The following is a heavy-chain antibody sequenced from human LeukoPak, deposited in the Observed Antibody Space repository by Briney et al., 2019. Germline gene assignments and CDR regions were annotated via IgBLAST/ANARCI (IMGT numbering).Heavy chain of an antibody. Sequence: PGRSLRLSCAASGFTFSSYGMHWVRQAPGKGLEWVAVISYDGSNKYYADSVKGRFTISRDNSKNTLYLQMNSLRAEDTAVYYCARDGASIDDQYYGLDVWGQGTTVTVSS. CDR1: GFTFSSYG. CDR2: ISYDGSNK. D-gene: IGHD1-1*01. J-gene: IGHJ6*02. V-gene: IGHV3-30*03. CDR3: ARDGASIDDQYYGLDV.